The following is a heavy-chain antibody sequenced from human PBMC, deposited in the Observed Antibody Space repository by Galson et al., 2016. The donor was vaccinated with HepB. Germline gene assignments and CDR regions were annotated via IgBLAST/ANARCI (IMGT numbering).Heavy chain of an antibody. CDR1: GFTFNSSA. V-gene: IGHV1-58*01. CDR2: IVVGSGNT. D-gene: IGHD2/OR15-2a*01. Sequence: SVKVSCKASGFTFNSSAVQWVRQARGQRLEWIGWIVVGSGNTNYAQKFQERVTITRDMSTSTAYMELSSLRSEDTAVYYCAAENWQYDLGGYWGQGTLVTVSS. CDR3: AAENWQYDLGGY. J-gene: IGHJ4*02.